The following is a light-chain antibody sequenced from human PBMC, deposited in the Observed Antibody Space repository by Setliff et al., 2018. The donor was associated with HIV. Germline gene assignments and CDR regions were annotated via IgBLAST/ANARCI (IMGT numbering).Light chain of an antibody. V-gene: IGLV2-14*01. Sequence: QSALAQPASVSGSPGQSITISCTGTSSDIGGYNYVSWYQQHPGKAPKLMIYEVTNRPSGVSNRFSGSKSANTASLTISGLQAEDEADYYCSSYTSSSTYVFGTGTKGTVL. J-gene: IGLJ1*01. CDR3: SSYTSSSTYV. CDR1: SSDIGGYNY. CDR2: EVT.